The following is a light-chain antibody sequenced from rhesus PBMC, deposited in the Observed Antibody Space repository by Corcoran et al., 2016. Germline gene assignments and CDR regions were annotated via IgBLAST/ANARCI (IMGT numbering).Light chain of an antibody. CDR1: QSLLFRSNSKNY. Sequence: DIVMTQSPASLAMSLGERVTINCKSSQSLLFRSNSKNYLAWYQQKPGQAPRLVIFWASTREAGVPERLRGSGSGKDCTLTISGLQPEDVSRYYCQQYYSTPYTFGQGTKVEIK. CDR3: QQYYSTPYT. V-gene: IGKV4-1*01. J-gene: IGKJ2*01. CDR2: WAS.